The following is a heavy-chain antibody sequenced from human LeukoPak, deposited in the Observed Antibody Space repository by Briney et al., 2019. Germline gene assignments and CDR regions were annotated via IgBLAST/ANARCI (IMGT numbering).Heavy chain of an antibody. Sequence: GGSLRLSCAASGFTVSSNYMSWVRQAPGKGLEWVSVIYSGGSTYYADSVKGRFTISRDNSKNTPYLQMNSLRAEDTAVYYCAREYYYGSGSYSYYYGMDVWGQGTTVTVSS. CDR2: IYSGGST. CDR3: AREYYYGSGSYSYYYGMDV. V-gene: IGHV3-53*01. CDR1: GFTVSSNY. J-gene: IGHJ6*02. D-gene: IGHD3-10*01.